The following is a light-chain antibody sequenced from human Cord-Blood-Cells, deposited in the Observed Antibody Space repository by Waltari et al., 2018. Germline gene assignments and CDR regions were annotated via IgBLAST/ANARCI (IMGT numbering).Light chain of an antibody. J-gene: IGKJ1*01. CDR3: QQYYSTLWT. CDR1: QSVLYSSNNKNY. V-gene: IGKV4-1*01. Sequence: DIVMTQSPDSLAVSLGERPTINCKSSQSVLYSSNNKNYLAWYQQKPGQPPKLLIYWASTRESGVPDRFSGSGSGTDFTLTISSLQAEDVAVYYCQQYYSTLWTFGQGTKVEIK. CDR2: WAS.